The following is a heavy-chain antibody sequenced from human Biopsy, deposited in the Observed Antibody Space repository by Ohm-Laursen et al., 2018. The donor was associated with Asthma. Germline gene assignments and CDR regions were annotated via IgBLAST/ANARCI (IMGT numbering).Heavy chain of an antibody. CDR1: GGSFTHYF. J-gene: IGHJ1*01. CDR3: VRGEEVAGTYFKD. CDR2: INYRGDT. V-gene: IGHV4-34*01. D-gene: IGHD6-19*01. Sequence: SETLSLTCAISGGSFTHYFWMWIRQPPGKGLEWIGEINYRGDTNYNPSLESRVSISVDTSTYHFPLILNSVTAADTAVYYCVRGEEVAGTYFKDWDQGTLVTVSS.